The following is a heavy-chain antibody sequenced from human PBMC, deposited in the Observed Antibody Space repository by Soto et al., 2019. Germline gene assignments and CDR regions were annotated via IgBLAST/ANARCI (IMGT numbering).Heavy chain of an antibody. CDR2: ISSSNRTI. CDR3: AREGWPLLQTGMDV. D-gene: IGHD2-15*01. Sequence: PGGSLRLSCAASGFTFRSYSMNWVRQAPGKGLGWVSYISSSNRTINYADSVKGRFIISRDNAKNSLYLQMHSLRDGDTAVYYCAREGWPLLQTGMDVWGQGTTVTVSS. CDR1: GFTFRSYS. V-gene: IGHV3-48*02. J-gene: IGHJ6*02.